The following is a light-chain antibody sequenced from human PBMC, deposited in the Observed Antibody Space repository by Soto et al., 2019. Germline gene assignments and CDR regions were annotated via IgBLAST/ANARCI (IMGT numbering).Light chain of an antibody. Sequence: IQLTQSPSSLSASVGDRVTIACRASESISNYLNWYQHKPGEAPKVLIYSASTLRGGVPSRFSGPGSGTEFTLTISSLHPEDVATYYCQQTFSNLLSFGGGTKVEIK. CDR3: QQTFSNLLS. J-gene: IGKJ4*01. V-gene: IGKV1-39*01. CDR1: ESISNY. CDR2: SAS.